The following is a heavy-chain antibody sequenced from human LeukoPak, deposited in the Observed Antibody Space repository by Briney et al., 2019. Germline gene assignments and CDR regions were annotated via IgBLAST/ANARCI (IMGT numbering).Heavy chain of an antibody. V-gene: IGHV3-66*01. CDR2: IYTDGST. Sequence: GGSLRLSCAASGFTFSAYNMNWVRQAPGKGLEWVSVIYTDGSTYYADSVKGRFTISRDNSKNTLYLQMNSLRAEDTAVYYCARDRGAYYYDTGYWGQGTLVTVSS. J-gene: IGHJ4*02. CDR1: GFTFSAYN. D-gene: IGHD3-22*01. CDR3: ARDRGAYYYDTGY.